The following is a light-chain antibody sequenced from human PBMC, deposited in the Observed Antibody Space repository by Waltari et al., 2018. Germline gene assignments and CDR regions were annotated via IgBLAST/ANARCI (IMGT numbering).Light chain of an antibody. V-gene: IGKV4-1*01. J-gene: IGKJ4*01. CDR2: WAS. Sequence: DIVMTQSPDSLAVSLGERATINCKSSQSVLYSSNNKNYLAWYQQKPGQPPKLLMYWASTRESGVPDRFSGSGSGTDFTLTISSLPPEDVAVYYCQQYYSTPLSFGGGTKVEI. CDR1: QSVLYSSNNKNY. CDR3: QQYYSTPLS.